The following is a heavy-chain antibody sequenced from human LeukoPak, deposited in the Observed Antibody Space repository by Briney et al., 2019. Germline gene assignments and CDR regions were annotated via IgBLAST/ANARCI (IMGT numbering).Heavy chain of an antibody. D-gene: IGHD6-19*01. J-gene: IGHJ4*02. CDR3: ARERSGWSYTFDY. CDR2: ISDDGDNK. CDR1: GFAFSSYG. V-gene: IGHV3-30*14. Sequence: PGGSLRLSCVGSGFAFSSYGMHWVRQAPGKGLEWLAIISDDGDNKHYADSVKGRFTISRDNSKNTLYLQMNSLRAEDTAVYYCARERSGWSYTFDYWGQGTLVTVSS.